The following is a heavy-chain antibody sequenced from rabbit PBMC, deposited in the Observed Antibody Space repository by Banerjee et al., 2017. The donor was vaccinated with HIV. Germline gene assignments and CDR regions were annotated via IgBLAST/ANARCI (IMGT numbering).Heavy chain of an antibody. CDR2: IYGGSGDYT. CDR3: ARDLWSGGWSSDL. J-gene: IGHJ3*01. V-gene: IGHV1S40*01. Sequence: QSLEESGGGLVQPEGSLTLTCTASGFSFSSNYYMCWVRQAPGKGLEWVACIYGGSGDYTYYASWAKGRFTISKASSTTVALQMTSLTAADTATYFCARDLWSGGWSSDLWGQGTLVTVS. D-gene: IGHD4-1*01. CDR1: GFSFSSNYY.